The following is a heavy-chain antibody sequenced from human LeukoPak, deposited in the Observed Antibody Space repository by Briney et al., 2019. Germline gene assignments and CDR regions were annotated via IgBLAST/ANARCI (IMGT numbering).Heavy chain of an antibody. Sequence: SETLSLTCTVSGGSISSYYLSWIRQPAGKGLEWIGRIYSRGTTYNPSLKSRVTMSADTSRNHVSLTLHSVTAADTAVYYCARDSGTTGEVKFDPWGQGTLVTVSS. CDR3: ARDSGTTGEVKFDP. CDR2: IYSRGT. J-gene: IGHJ5*02. CDR1: GGSISSYY. V-gene: IGHV4-4*07. D-gene: IGHD3-10*01.